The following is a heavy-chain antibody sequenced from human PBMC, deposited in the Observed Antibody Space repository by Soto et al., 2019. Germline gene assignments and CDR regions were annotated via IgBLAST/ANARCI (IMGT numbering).Heavy chain of an antibody. CDR1: GFSFSSFW. J-gene: IGHJ4*02. CDR2: IKEDGREK. CDR3: ARDDGLRTVDY. V-gene: IGHV3-7*01. Sequence: GGSLRLSCVASGFSFSSFWMAWVRQVPGKGLEWVAKIKEDGREKYYVDSAKGRFTISRDNANNLLYLQMNSLRVEDTALFYCARDDGLRTVDYWGEGTLVTVSS.